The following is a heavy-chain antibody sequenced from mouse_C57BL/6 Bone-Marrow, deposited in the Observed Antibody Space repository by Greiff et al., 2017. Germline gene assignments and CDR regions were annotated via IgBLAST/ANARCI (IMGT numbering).Heavy chain of an antibody. CDR3: ARGGLRRTWFAY. CDR1: GFSLTSYG. V-gene: IGHV2-2*01. D-gene: IGHD2-4*01. J-gene: IGHJ3*01. CDR2: IWSGGST. Sequence: QVQLQQSGPGLVQPSQCLSITCTASGFSLTSYGVHWVRQSPGKGLEWLGVIWSGGSTDYNAAFISRLSISKDNSKSQVFFKMSRLQADDTAIYYCARGGLRRTWFAYWGQGTLVTVSA.